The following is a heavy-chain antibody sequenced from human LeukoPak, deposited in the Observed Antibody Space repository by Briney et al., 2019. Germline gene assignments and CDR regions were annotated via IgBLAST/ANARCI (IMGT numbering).Heavy chain of an antibody. V-gene: IGHV1-24*01. CDR3: AARRVSYYYDSSGSGLDAFDI. J-gene: IGHJ3*02. D-gene: IGHD3-22*01. CDR1: GYTLTELS. Sequence: ASVKVSCKVSGYTLTELSMHWVRQAPGKGLEWMGGFDPEDGETIYAQKFQGRVTMTEDTSTDTAYMELSSLRSEDTAVYYCAARRVSYYYDSSGSGLDAFDIWGQGTMVTVSS. CDR2: FDPEDGET.